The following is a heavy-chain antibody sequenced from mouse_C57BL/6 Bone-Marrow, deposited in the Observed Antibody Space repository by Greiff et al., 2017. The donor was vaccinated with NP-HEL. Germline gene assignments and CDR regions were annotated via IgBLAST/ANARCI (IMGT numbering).Heavy chain of an antibody. CDR2: INPSTGGT. J-gene: IGHJ3*01. V-gene: IGHV1-42*01. CDR1: GYSFTGYY. D-gene: IGHD3-1*01. CDR3: ARKKGYGAWFAY. Sequence: VQLQQSGPELVKPGASVKISCKASGYSFTGYYMNWVKQSPEKSLEWIGEINPSTGGTTYNQKFKAKATLTVDKSSSTAYMQLKSLTSEDSAVYYCARKKGYGAWFAYWGQGTLVTVSA.